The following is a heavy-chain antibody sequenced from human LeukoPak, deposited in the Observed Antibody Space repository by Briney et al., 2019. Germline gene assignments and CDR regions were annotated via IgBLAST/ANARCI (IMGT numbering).Heavy chain of an antibody. CDR3: AGYSSGWFFYY. D-gene: IGHD6-19*01. Sequence: KSSETLSLTCTVSGGSISSYYWSWIRQPPGKGPEWIGYIYYSGSTNYNPSLKSRVTISVDTSKNQFSLKLSSVTAADTAVYYCAGYSSGWFFYYWGQGTLVTVSS. J-gene: IGHJ4*02. CDR2: IYYSGST. CDR1: GGSISSYY. V-gene: IGHV4-59*01.